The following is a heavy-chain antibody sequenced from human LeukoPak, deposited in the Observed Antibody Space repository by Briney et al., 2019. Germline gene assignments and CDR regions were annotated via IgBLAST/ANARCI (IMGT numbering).Heavy chain of an antibody. CDR3: ARGAPGSYCSGGSCPYFDY. CDR1: GYTFTSYD. CDR2: VNPNSGHT. Sequence: ASVKVSCKASGYTFTSYDINWVRQATGQGLEWMGWVNPNSGHTGYAQKFQGRITMTRNTSISTAYMELSSLRSEDTAVYYCARGAPGSYCSGGSCPYFDYWGQGTLVSVSS. J-gene: IGHJ4*02. V-gene: IGHV1-8*01. D-gene: IGHD2-15*01.